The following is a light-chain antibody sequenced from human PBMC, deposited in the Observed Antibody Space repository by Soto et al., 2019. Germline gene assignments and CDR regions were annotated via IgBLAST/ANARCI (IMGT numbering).Light chain of an antibody. CDR3: QQYGTSPYT. V-gene: IGKV3-20*01. J-gene: IGKJ2*01. CDR2: GAS. Sequence: EIVLTQSPGTLSLSPGERATLSCRASQSVRSSYLAWYQQRPGQAPRLLIHGASSRATGIPDTFSGSGSGTDVTLTISRLEPEDFAVYYCQQYGTSPYTFGQGTKLEIK. CDR1: QSVRSSY.